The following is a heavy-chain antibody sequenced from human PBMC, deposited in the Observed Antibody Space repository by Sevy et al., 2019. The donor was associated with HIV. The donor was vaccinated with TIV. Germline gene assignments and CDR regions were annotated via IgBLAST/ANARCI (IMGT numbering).Heavy chain of an antibody. D-gene: IGHD6-13*01. CDR3: AKDSGANYPWYFDY. J-gene: IGHJ4*02. CDR1: GFTFSSYS. Sequence: GGSLRLSCAASGFTFSSYSMNWVRQAPGKGLEWVAVLSGRGEYTFYADSVKGRFTNSRDNSKNTVYLQMNSLRVEDTAVYYCAKDSGANYPWYFDYWGQGTLVTVSS. CDR2: LSGRGEYT. V-gene: IGHV3-23*01.